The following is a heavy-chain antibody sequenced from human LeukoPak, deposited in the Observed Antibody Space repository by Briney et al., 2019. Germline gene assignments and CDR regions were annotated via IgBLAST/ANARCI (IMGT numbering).Heavy chain of an antibody. CDR1: GYTFTSYG. D-gene: IGHD3-3*01. Sequence: SVKVSCKASGYTFTSYGISWVRQAPGQGLEWMGGIIPIFGTANYAQKFQGRVTITADESTSTAYMELSSLRSEDTAVYFCARGGNYDFWSAQGWFDPWGQGALVTVSS. CDR3: ARGGNYDFWSAQGWFDP. V-gene: IGHV1-69*13. J-gene: IGHJ5*02. CDR2: IIPIFGTA.